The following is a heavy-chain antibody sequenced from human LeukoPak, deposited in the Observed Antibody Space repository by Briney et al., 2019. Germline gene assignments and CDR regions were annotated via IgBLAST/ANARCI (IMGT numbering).Heavy chain of an antibody. J-gene: IGHJ4*02. Sequence: SETLSLTCAVYGGSFSGYYWSWIRQPPGKGLEWIGEINHSGSTNYNPSLKSRVTISVDTSKNQFSLKLSSVTAADTAVYYCARSYSSSWYQDDYWGQGTLVTVSS. D-gene: IGHD6-13*01. V-gene: IGHV4-34*01. CDR2: INHSGST. CDR3: ARSYSSSWYQDDY. CDR1: GGSFSGYY.